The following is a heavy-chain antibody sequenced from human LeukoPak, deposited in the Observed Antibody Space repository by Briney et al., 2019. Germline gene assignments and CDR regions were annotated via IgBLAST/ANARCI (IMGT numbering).Heavy chain of an antibody. D-gene: IGHD2-2*02. CDR3: AKELGHTLPFDC. CDR1: GFTFSSYS. J-gene: IGHJ4*02. Sequence: PGGSLRLSCAASGFTFSSYSMNWVRQAPGKGLEWVSSISSSSSYIYYADSVKGRFTISRDSSKNTLYLQMNSLRGEDTAIYYCAKELGHTLPFDCWGQGTLVTVSS. V-gene: IGHV3-21*04. CDR2: ISSSSSYI.